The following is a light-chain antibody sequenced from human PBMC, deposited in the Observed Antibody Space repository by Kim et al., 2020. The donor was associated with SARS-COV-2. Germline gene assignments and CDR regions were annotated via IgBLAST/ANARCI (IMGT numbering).Light chain of an antibody. Sequence: DIQMTQSPSSLSASVGDRVTITCRASQSISNYLNWYQQKPGKAPKLLIYAASSLQSGVPSRFSGSGSGTDFTLTISSLQPEEFASYYCQRSYSTLPTFGGGTKVDIK. CDR1: QSISNY. V-gene: IGKV1-39*01. CDR3: QRSYSTLPT. J-gene: IGKJ4*01. CDR2: AAS.